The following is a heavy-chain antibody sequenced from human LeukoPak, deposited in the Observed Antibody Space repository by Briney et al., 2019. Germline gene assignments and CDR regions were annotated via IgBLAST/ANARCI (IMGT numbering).Heavy chain of an antibody. CDR3: ARENNSGWYRKAAFDY. V-gene: IGHV1-2*02. D-gene: IGHD6-19*01. CDR2: INPNGGGT. J-gene: IGHJ4*02. CDR1: GYTFTDYY. Sequence: GASVKVSCKSSGYTFTDYYMHWVRQAPGQGLEWMGWINPNGGGTNYAQSFQGRVTMTRDTSIGTAYMELSSLISDDTAIYYCARENNSGWYRKAAFDYWGQGTLATVTS.